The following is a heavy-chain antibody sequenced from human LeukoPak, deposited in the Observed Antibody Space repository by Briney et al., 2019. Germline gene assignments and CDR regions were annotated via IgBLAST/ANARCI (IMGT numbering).Heavy chain of an antibody. V-gene: IGHV4-59*05. D-gene: IGHD4-11*01. Sequence: SETLSLTCTVSGGSFSSYYWTWIRQPPGKGLEWIGSIYYSGSTYYNPSLKSRVTISVDTSKNQFSLKLSSVTAADTAVYYCARHTVARTISNYGVFDYWGQGTLVTVSS. CDR2: IYYSGST. J-gene: IGHJ4*02. CDR3: ARHTVARTISNYGVFDY. CDR1: GGSFSSYY.